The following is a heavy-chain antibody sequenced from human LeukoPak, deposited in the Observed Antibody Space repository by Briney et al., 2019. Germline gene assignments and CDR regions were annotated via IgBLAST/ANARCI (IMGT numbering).Heavy chain of an antibody. CDR3: ARSTIGGSLDY. CDR2: IDYSGST. V-gene: IGHV4-59*01. J-gene: IGHJ4*02. Sequence: SETLPLTCTVSGGSISSYYWSWIRQPPGKGLEWIGYIDYSGSTNYNPSLKSRVTISVDTSKNQFSLKLSSVTAADTAVYYCARSTIGGSLDYWGQGTLVTVSS. CDR1: GGSISSYY.